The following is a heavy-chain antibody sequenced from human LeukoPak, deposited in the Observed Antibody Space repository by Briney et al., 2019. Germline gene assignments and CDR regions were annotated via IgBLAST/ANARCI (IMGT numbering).Heavy chain of an antibody. CDR1: GFTFSSYA. CDR3: AKEDSRRYGSGSYFSYYGMDV. CDR2: ISGSGGVT. J-gene: IGHJ6*02. D-gene: IGHD3-10*01. V-gene: IGHV3-23*01. Sequence: PGGSLRVFCAASGFTFSSYAMSWVRQARGKGLEWVSNISGSGGVTYYADSVKGRFTISRDNSKNTLYLQMNSLRAEDTAVYYCAKEDSRRYGSGSYFSYYGMDVWGQGTTVTVSS.